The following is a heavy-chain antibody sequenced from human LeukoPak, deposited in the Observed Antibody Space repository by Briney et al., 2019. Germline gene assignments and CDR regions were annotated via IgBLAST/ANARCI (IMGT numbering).Heavy chain of an antibody. Sequence: ASVKVSCKASGYTFTSYAMHWVRQAPGQRLEWMGWINAGNGNTKYSQKFQGRVTITRDTSASTAYMELSSLRSEDTAVYYCAGNYYGSGSHYNNIDYWGQGTLVTVSS. CDR1: GYTFTSYA. CDR3: AGNYYGSGSHYNNIDY. D-gene: IGHD3-10*01. J-gene: IGHJ4*02. V-gene: IGHV1-3*01. CDR2: INAGNGNT.